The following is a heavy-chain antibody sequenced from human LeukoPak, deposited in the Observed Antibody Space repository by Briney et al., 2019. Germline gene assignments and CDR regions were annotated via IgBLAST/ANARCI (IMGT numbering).Heavy chain of an antibody. J-gene: IGHJ5*02. V-gene: IGHV3-74*01. CDR2: MNGDGSST. Sequence: GGSLRLSCAASGFTFSSYWMHWVRQAPGKGLVWVSRMNGDGSSTRYADSVKGRFTISRDNAKNTLYLQMNSLRAEDTAVYYCAREDTAMVSGGTYNWFDPWGQGTLVTVSS. CDR3: AREDTAMVSGGTYNWFDP. CDR1: GFTFSSYW. D-gene: IGHD5-18*01.